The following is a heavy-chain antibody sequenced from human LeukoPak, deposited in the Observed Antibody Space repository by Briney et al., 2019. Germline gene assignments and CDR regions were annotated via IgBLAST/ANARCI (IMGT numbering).Heavy chain of an antibody. J-gene: IGHJ4*02. D-gene: IGHD2-21*02. CDR2: ISGSGGST. Sequence: GGSLRLSCAASGFTFSSYAMSWVRQAPGKGLEWVSAISGSGGSTYYADSVKGRFTISRDNSKNTLYLQMNSLRAEDTAVYYCAKDRNEDPYCGGDCNGRWGQGTLVTVSS. V-gene: IGHV3-23*01. CDR3: AKDRNEDPYCGGDCNGR. CDR1: GFTFSSYA.